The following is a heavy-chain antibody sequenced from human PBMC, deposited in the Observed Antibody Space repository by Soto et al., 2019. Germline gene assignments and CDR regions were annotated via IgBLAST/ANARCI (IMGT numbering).Heavy chain of an antibody. CDR1: GFTFSSYV. Sequence: QVQLVESGGGVVQPGRSLRLSCAASGFTFSSYVIHWVRQAPGKGLERVAVISYDGSNKYYADSVKGRFTISRDNSKNPLYLQMNSLRAEDTAVYYCAKGGVVVTATPFDYWGQGTLVTVSS. V-gene: IGHV3-30*18. CDR2: ISYDGSNK. J-gene: IGHJ4*02. D-gene: IGHD2-21*02. CDR3: AKGGVVVTATPFDY.